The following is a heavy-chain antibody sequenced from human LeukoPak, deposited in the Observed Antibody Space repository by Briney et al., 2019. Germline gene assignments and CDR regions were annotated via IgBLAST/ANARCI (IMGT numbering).Heavy chain of an antibody. CDR3: ARDSAPGDYYYGMDV. CDR2: ISYDGSNK. V-gene: IGHV3-30-3*01. J-gene: IGHJ6*02. CDR1: GFTFSSYA. Sequence: GGSLRLSCAASGFTFSSYAMHWVRQAPGKGLEWVAVISYDGSNKYYADSVKGRFTISRDNSKNTLYLQMNSLRAEDTAVYYCARDSAPGDYYYGMDVWGQGTTVTVSS.